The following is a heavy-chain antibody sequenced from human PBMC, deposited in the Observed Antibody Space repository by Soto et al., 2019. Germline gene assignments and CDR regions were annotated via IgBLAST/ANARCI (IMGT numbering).Heavy chain of an antibody. CDR3: AREMIVVVIPPTPYAFDI. CDR1: GYSFTSYW. Sequence: PGEFLKISCKGSGYSFTSYWIGWVRQMPGKGLEWMGIIYPGDSDTRYSPSFQGQVTISADKSISTAYLQWSSLKASDTAMYYCAREMIVVVIPPTPYAFDIWGQGTMVTVS. V-gene: IGHV5-51*01. D-gene: IGHD3-22*01. CDR2: IYPGDSDT. J-gene: IGHJ3*02.